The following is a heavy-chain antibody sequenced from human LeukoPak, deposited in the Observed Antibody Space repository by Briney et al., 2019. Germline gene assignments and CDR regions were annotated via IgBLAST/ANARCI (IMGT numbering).Heavy chain of an antibody. V-gene: IGHV3-74*01. D-gene: IGHD3-16*02. CDR3: AGNYPLDY. CDR1: GFTFSTYW. J-gene: IGHJ4*02. CDR2: IIGDGSTT. Sequence: PGGSLRLSYVSSGFTFSTYWMHWVRQAPGKGLVWVSRIIGDGSTTTYADSVKGRFTISRDNAKNTLYLQMNSLRAEDTAVYSCAGNYPLDYWGQGTLVTVSS.